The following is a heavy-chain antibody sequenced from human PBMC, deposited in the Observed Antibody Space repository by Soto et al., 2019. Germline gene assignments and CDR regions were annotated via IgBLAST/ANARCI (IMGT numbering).Heavy chain of an antibody. J-gene: IGHJ5*02. CDR3: VRDGTKTLRDWFDP. CDR1: GASISGFY. D-gene: IGHD1-1*01. V-gene: IGHV4-4*07. CDR2: IYATGTT. Sequence: SETLSLTCTVSGASISGFYWSWIRKSAGKGQEWIGRIYATGTTDYNPSLKSRVMMSVDTSKKQFSLKLRSVTAADTAVYYCVRDGTKTLRDWFDPWGQGISVTVSS.